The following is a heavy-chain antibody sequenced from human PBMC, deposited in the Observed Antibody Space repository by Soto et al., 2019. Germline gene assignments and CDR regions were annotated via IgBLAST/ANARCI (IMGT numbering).Heavy chain of an antibody. D-gene: IGHD6-19*01. CDR1: GGTFSSYA. Sequence: SVKVSCKASGGTFSSYAISWVRQAPGQGLEWMGGIIPIFGTANYAQKFQGRVTITADESTSTAYMELSSLRSEDTAVYYCARDSGGGSGWYWDYFDYWGQGTLVTVSS. J-gene: IGHJ4*02. CDR3: ARDSGGGSGWYWDYFDY. CDR2: IIPIFGTA. V-gene: IGHV1-69*13.